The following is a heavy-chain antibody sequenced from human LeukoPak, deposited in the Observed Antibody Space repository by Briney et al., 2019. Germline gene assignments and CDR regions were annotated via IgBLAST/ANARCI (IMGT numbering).Heavy chain of an antibody. CDR1: GFTFDDYA. D-gene: IGHD3-22*01. Sequence: GGSLRLSCAASGFTFDDYAMHWVRQAPGKGLEWVSGISWNSGSIGYADSVKGRFTIPRDNSKNTLYLQMNSLRAEDTAVYYCAKDLHYDSSGSDYWGQGTLVTVSS. CDR2: ISWNSGSI. CDR3: AKDLHYDSSGSDY. J-gene: IGHJ4*02. V-gene: IGHV3-9*01.